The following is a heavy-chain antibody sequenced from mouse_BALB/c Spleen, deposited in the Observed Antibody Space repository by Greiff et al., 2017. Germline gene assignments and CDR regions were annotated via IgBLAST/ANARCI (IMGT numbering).Heavy chain of an antibody. CDR1: GDSITSGY. J-gene: IGHJ1*01. V-gene: IGHV3-8*02. Sequence: VQLQQSGPSLVKPSQTLSLTCSVTGDSITSGYWNWIRKFPGNKLEYMGYISYSGSTYYNPSLKSRISITRDTSKNQYYLQLNSVTTEDTATYYCARRGSNPKGYFEVWGAGSTVTVSS. CDR2: ISYSGST. D-gene: IGHD1-1*01. CDR3: ARRGSNPKGYFEV.